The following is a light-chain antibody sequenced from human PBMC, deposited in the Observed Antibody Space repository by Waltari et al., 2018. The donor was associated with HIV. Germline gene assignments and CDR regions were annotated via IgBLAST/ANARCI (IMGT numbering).Light chain of an antibody. Sequence: QSVLTPSPSVSAAPGQKVTISCYGSSSDLGKNHVSWYQQFPGRAPKLLIYENEKRPSVIPGRFSGSKFGTSATLDITGLQTGDEALYFCATWDSSLRTVIYGGGTNLTVL. CDR3: ATWDSSLRTVI. V-gene: IGLV1-51*02. J-gene: IGLJ2*01. CDR1: SSDLGKNH. CDR2: ENE.